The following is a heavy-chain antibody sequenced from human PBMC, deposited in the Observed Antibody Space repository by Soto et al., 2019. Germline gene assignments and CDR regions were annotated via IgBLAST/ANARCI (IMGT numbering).Heavy chain of an antibody. Sequence: QVQLVQSGAEVKKPGASVKVSCKASGYTFTSYGISWVRQAPGQGLEWMGWISAYNGNTNYAQKLQGRVTMTTDTSTSKAYMELRGLRSDDTAVYYCARDSYCSSTSCSIMFYYYYYGMDVWGQGTTVTVSS. V-gene: IGHV1-18*04. CDR3: ARDSYCSSTSCSIMFYYYYYGMDV. J-gene: IGHJ6*02. CDR2: ISAYNGNT. CDR1: GYTFTSYG. D-gene: IGHD2-2*01.